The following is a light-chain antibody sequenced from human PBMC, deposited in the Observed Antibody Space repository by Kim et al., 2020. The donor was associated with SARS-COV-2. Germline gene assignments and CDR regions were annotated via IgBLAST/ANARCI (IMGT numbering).Light chain of an antibody. V-gene: IGKV1-27*01. J-gene: IGKJ1*01. CDR1: RGISSS. CDR3: QQYDRAPWT. CDR2: AAP. Sequence: GDRVTITCRTRRGISSSVAWYQQNPGNATTLLIYAAPALQSGVTSRFSGRGSGTDFTLTISSLQPEDVSTYYCQQYDRAPWTFGQGTKVDIK.